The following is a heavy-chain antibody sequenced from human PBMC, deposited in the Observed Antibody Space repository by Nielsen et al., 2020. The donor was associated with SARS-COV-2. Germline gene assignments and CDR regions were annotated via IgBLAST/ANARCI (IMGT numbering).Heavy chain of an antibody. J-gene: IGHJ4*02. D-gene: IGHD2/OR15-2a*01. Sequence: SETLSLTCTVSGGSINSGGYYWSWIREHPGKGLERIGYIYRSGSTYYNPSLKSPITMSIDTSQNQFSLKLSSVTAADTAVYYCAKDFLGAPEYYFDYWGQGTLVTVSS. CDR3: AKDFLGAPEYYFDY. CDR1: GGSINSGGYY. V-gene: IGHV4-31*01. CDR2: IYRSGST.